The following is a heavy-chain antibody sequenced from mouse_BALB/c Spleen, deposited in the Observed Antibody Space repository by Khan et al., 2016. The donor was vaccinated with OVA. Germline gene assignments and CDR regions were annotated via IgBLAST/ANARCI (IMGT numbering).Heavy chain of an antibody. CDR3: ATSYYYGYYFDY. V-gene: IGHV5-17*02. CDR2: ISGDSSTI. CDR1: GFTFSSYG. D-gene: IGHD1-1*01. J-gene: IGHJ2*01. Sequence: EVQLVESGGGLVQPGGSRKLSCAASGFTFSSYGMHWVRQAPEKGLEWVAYISGDSSTIYYADTVKGRFTISRDNPKNTLFLQMTSLMSEETAIYYCATSYYYGYYFDYWGPGTTLTVSS.